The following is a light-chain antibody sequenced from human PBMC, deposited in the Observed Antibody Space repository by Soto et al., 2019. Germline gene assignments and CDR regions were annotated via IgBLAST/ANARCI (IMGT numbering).Light chain of an antibody. CDR3: QQGFNTPHT. CDR1: QSINNC. CDR2: AAS. J-gene: IGKJ3*01. Sequence: DIQMTQSPSSLSASVGDRVTITCRASQSINNCLNWYQQRPGEAPKLLIYAASNLQSGVPSRFSGSGSGTHFTLTITNLQPEDFASYYCQQGFNTPHTFGPGTRVDIK. V-gene: IGKV1-39*01.